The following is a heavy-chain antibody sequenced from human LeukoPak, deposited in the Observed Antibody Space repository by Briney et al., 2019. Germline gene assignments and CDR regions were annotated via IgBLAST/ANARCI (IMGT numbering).Heavy chain of an antibody. D-gene: IGHD5-12*01. J-gene: IGHJ4*02. CDR2: ISGSGGST. V-gene: IGHV3-23*01. CDR1: GFTFSSYA. CDR3: AREDRSGYGGFDY. Sequence: GGSLRLSCAASGFTFSSYAMSWVRQAPGKGLEWVSAISGSGGSTYYADSVKGRFTISRDNAKNSLYLQMNSLRAEDTAVYYCAREDRSGYGGFDYWGQGTLVTVSS.